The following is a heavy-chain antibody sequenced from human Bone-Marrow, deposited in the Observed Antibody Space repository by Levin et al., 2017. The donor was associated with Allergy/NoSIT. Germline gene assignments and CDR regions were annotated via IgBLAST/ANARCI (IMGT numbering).Heavy chain of an antibody. CDR1: GFTFSSYA. CDR2: ISYDGSNK. Sequence: GGSLRLSCAASGFTFSSYAMHWVRQAPGKGLEWVAVISYDGSNKYYADSVKGRFTISRDNSKNTLYLQMNSLRAEDTAVYYCARSGSYGFGYFDYWGQGTLVTVSS. J-gene: IGHJ4*02. V-gene: IGHV3-30-3*01. D-gene: IGHD5-18*01. CDR3: ARSGSYGFGYFDY.